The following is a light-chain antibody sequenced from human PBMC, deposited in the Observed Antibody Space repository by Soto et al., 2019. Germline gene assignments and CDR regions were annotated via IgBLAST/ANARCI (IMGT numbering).Light chain of an antibody. V-gene: IGKV4-1*01. J-gene: IGKJ2*02. Sequence: DIVMTQSPDSLAVSLGERATINCKSSQSVLYSSNNKNYLAWYQQKPGQPPQLLIYWAFTRESGVPDRFSGSGSGTDFTLTISSLQAEDVAVYYCQQYYSSPCTFGQGTKVDIK. CDR3: QQYYSSPCT. CDR1: QSVLYSSNNKNY. CDR2: WAF.